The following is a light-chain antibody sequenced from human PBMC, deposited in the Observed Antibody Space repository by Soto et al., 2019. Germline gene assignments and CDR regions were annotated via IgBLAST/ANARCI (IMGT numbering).Light chain of an antibody. CDR3: PQRSNWPWGT. Sequence: EIVLTQSPATLSLSPGERATLSCRASQSVSSYLAWYQQKPGQAPRLLIYDASNRATGIPARFSGSGSGTDFTLTLSSLEPEDFAVYYCPQRSNWPWGTFGQGTKVEIK. CDR1: QSVSSY. V-gene: IGKV3-11*01. J-gene: IGKJ1*01. CDR2: DAS.